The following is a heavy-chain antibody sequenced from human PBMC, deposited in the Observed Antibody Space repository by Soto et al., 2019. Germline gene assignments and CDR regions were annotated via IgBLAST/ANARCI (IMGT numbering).Heavy chain of an antibody. D-gene: IGHD2-15*01. CDR2: IKPDGSAK. CDR3: AAWDISNP. Sequence: EEKLVQSGGGLVRPGGSLRLSCVGSGITFSNYWMNWVRQTPGKGLEWVANIKPDGSAKAYVDSVKGRFTVSRDNAKNSLYLQMNSLRAEDTAVYFCAAWDISNPWGHGTLVTVSS. J-gene: IGHJ5*02. V-gene: IGHV3-7*01. CDR1: GITFSNYW.